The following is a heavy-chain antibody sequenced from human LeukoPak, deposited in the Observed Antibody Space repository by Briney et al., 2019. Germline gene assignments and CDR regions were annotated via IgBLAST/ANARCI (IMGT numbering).Heavy chain of an antibody. CDR2: VSAYNGNT. CDR1: GYTFTSYG. D-gene: IGHD3-10*01. CDR3: ARGGGRFGDLNWFDP. Sequence: GASVKVSCKASGYTFTSYGISWVRQAPGQGLEWMGWVSAYNGNTNYAQKLQGRVTMTTDTSTSTAYMELRSLRSDDTAVYYCARGGGRFGDLNWFDPWGQGTLVTVSS. J-gene: IGHJ5*02. V-gene: IGHV1-18*01.